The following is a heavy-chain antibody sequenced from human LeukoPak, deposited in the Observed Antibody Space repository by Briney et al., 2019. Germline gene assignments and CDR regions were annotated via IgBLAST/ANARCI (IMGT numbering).Heavy chain of an antibody. CDR2: IWYDGSNK. CDR3: ASDYSRRDGYNFACY. Sequence: QPGRSLRLSCAASGFTFSSYGMHWVRQAPGKGLEWVAVIWYDGSNKYYADSVKGRFTISRDNSKNTLYLQMNSLRAEDTAVYYCASDYSRRDGYNFACYWGQGTLVTVSS. V-gene: IGHV3-33*01. CDR1: GFTFSSYG. D-gene: IGHD5-24*01. J-gene: IGHJ4*02.